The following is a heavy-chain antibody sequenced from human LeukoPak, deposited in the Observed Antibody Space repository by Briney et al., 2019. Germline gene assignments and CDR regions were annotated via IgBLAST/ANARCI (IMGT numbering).Heavy chain of an antibody. CDR3: ARGPTLTTDY. V-gene: IGHV4-61*01. CDR1: GGSVSSGSYH. D-gene: IGHD4-17*01. CDR2: IYYTGST. Sequence: SETLSLTCTVSGGSVSSGSYHWSWIRQPPGKGLEWIGDIYYTGSTNYNPSLKSRVTMSVDTSRNQFSLRLSSVTAADTAVYYCARGPTLTTDYWGQGTLVTVSS. J-gene: IGHJ4*02.